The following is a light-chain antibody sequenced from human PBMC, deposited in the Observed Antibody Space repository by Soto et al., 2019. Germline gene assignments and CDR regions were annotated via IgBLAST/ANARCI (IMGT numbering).Light chain of an antibody. V-gene: IGKV3-20*01. Sequence: EVVLTQSPGTLSLSPGDRATLSCRASQSVSRNYLAWYQQKPGQTPRLLIFGSSNRAADIPARFSASGSGTEFTITIRGLEPDDFAVYYCHQYDFLPLTFVGGT. CDR2: GSS. J-gene: IGKJ4*01. CDR1: QSVSRNY. CDR3: HQYDFLPLT.